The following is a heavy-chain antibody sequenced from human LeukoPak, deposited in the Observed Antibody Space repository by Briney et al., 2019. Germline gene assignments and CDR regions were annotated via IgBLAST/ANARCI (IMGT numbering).Heavy chain of an antibody. Sequence: AGGSLRLSCAASGFTFSNHWMHWVRQATGKGLVWVSRIDSDGSRTSYADSVQGRFTISRDNAKNTLFLQMNSLRAEDTAVYYCARAPYCGYACSKHAYDIWGQGAMVTVSS. CDR2: IDSDGSRT. D-gene: IGHD2-21*01. J-gene: IGHJ3*02. V-gene: IGHV3-74*01. CDR1: GFTFSNHW. CDR3: ARAPYCGYACSKHAYDI.